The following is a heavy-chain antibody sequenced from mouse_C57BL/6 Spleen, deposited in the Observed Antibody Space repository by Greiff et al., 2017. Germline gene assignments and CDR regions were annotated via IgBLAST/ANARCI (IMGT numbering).Heavy chain of an antibody. CDR2: IDPNSGGT. D-gene: IGHD3-2*02. CDR1: GYTFTSYW. Sequence: QVQLKQPGAELVKPGASVKLSCKASGYTFTSYWMHWVKQRPGRGLEWIGRIDPNSGGTKYNEKFKSKATLTVDKPSSTAYMQLSSLTSEDSAVYYCAREEELRLLFAYWGQGTLVTVSA. J-gene: IGHJ3*01. V-gene: IGHV1-72*01. CDR3: AREEELRLLFAY.